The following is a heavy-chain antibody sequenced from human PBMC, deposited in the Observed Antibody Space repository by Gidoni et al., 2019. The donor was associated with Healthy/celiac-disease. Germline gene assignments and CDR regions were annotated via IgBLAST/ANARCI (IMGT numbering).Heavy chain of an antibody. J-gene: IGHJ4*02. V-gene: IGHV1-3*01. CDR1: GYTFTSYA. Sequence: QVQLVQSGAEVKKPGASVKVSCKASGYTFTSYAMHWVRQAPGQRLEWMGWINASNGNTKYSQKFQGRVTITRDTSASTAYMELSSLRSEDTAVYYCARGDPQYGYWGQGTLVTVSS. CDR3: ARGDPQYGY. CDR2: INASNGNT. D-gene: IGHD2-8*01.